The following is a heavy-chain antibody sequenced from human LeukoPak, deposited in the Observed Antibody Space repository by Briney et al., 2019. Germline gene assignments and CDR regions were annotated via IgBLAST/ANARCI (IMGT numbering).Heavy chain of an antibody. V-gene: IGHV3-23*01. Sequence: GGSLRLSCAASGFTFSSYAMSWVRQAPGKGLEWVSAISGSGGSTYYADSVRGRFTISRDNSKNTLYLQMNSLRAVDTAVYYCAKDRDYYDFWSGYRYYMDVWGKGTTVTVSS. CDR2: ISGSGGST. D-gene: IGHD3-3*01. CDR3: AKDRDYYDFWSGYRYYMDV. CDR1: GFTFSSYA. J-gene: IGHJ6*03.